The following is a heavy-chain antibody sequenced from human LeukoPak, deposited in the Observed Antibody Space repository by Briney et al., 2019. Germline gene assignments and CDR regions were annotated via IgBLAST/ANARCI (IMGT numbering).Heavy chain of an antibody. D-gene: IGHD4-17*01. J-gene: IGHJ4*02. CDR3: ARYYGEAPPY. CDR1: GYIFTGYY. CDR2: IYPYTGGT. V-gene: IGHV1-2*02. Sequence: GAPVKVSCKASGYIFTGYYMYWVRQAPGQGLEWMGWIYPYTGGTDSAQKFQGRITMTRDTSISTAYMELSRLRSDDTAVYYCARYYGEAPPYWGQGTLVIVSS.